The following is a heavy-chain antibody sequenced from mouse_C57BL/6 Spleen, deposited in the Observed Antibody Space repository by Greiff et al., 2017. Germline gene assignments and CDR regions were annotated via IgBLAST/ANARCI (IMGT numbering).Heavy chain of an antibody. CDR2: IYPGAGDT. J-gene: IGHJ3*01. Sequence: VQLQQSGPELVKPGASVKISCKASGYAFSSSWMNWVKQRPGQGLEWIGRIYPGAGDTNYNGKFKGKATLTADKSSSTAYMQRSSLTSEDSAVYFGAREGGGTFAYWGQGTLVTVSA. D-gene: IGHD4-1*01. CDR1: GYAFSSSW. V-gene: IGHV1-82*01. CDR3: AREGGGTFAY.